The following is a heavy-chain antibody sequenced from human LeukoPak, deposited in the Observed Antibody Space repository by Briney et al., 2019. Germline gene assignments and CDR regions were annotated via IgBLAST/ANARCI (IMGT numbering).Heavy chain of an antibody. CDR1: GCSFSSNG. J-gene: IGHJ4*02. V-gene: IGHV3-23*01. D-gene: IGHD3-3*01. CDR2: SSSSGGGT. CDR3: ARDERLLSFLK. Sequence: GGSLRLSCAASGCSFSSNGMCWVRLGPGQGLGRVSASSSSGGGTSYADSVKGRFTISRDNPKNTLYLQRNSLRAEDTAIYYCARDERLLSFLKWGQGTLVTVSS.